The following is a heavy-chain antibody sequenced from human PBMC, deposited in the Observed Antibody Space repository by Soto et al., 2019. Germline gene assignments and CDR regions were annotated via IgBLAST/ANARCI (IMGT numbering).Heavy chain of an antibody. J-gene: IGHJ5*02. CDR3: ARGYSYSTNYFFPRWFDP. D-gene: IGHD2-21*01. V-gene: IGHV4-31*01. CDR1: GVSISSGNSH. CDR2: IYSSGNP. Sequence: PSETLSLTSTVPGVSISSGNSHWNWFRQHPGRGLEWIGSIYSSGNPYYSPALMSPLLISTDTSKNRLSLTLTSVTAADPAVYYCARGYSYSTNYFFPRWFDPRVRGTLVTVSS.